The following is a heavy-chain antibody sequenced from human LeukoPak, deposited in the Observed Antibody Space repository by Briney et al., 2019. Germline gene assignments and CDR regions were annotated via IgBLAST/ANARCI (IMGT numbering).Heavy chain of an antibody. D-gene: IGHD2-2*01. CDR3: ARVVVPAAYGYYYYYYMDV. Sequence: ASVKVSCKASGYTFTSYGISWVRQAPGQGLEWMGWISAYNGNTNYAQKLQGRVTMTTDTSTSTAYMELRSLRSDDTAVYYCARVVVPAAYGYYYYYYMDVWGKGTTVTVSS. CDR1: GYTFTSYG. V-gene: IGHV1-18*01. CDR2: ISAYNGNT. J-gene: IGHJ6*03.